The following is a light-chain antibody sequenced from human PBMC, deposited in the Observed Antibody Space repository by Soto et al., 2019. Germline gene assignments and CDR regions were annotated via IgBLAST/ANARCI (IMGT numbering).Light chain of an antibody. CDR1: QSVSSN. V-gene: IGKV3D-15*01. CDR3: QQYNYWPPLT. Sequence: IVMTQSPATLSVSPGERATLSCRASQSVSSNLAWYQQKPGQAPRHLIYGASTRATGIPARFSGSGSGTEFTLTVSSLESEDIAVYYCQQYNYWPPLTFGAGTKVDIK. CDR2: GAS. J-gene: IGKJ4*01.